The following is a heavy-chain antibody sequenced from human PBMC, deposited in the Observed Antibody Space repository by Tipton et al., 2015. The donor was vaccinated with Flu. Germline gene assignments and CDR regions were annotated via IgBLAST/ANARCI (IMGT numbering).Heavy chain of an antibody. CDR3: ARPYGSGS. V-gene: IGHV3-30*01. CDR1: GFTFSHYW. D-gene: IGHD3-10*01. Sequence: SLRLSCEASGFTFSHYWMNWVRQAPGKGLEWVAVISFDGSNKYYADSVKGRFTISRDNSKNTLYLQMNSLRAEDTAVYYCARPYGSGSWGQGTLVTVSS. CDR2: ISFDGSNK. J-gene: IGHJ4*02.